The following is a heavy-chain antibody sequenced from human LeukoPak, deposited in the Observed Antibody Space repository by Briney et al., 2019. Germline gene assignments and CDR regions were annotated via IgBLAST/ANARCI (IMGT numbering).Heavy chain of an antibody. CDR3: ARVGTYGSGSYLSWLDY. V-gene: IGHV4-59*01. CDR2: IYYSGST. J-gene: IGHJ4*02. CDR1: GGSISSYY. D-gene: IGHD3-10*01. Sequence: SQTLSLTCTVSGGSISSYYWSWIRQPPGKGLEWFGCIYYSGSTNYNPSLKSRVTISVDTSKNQFSLKLSSVTAADTAVYYCARVGTYGSGSYLSWLDYWGQGTLVTVSS.